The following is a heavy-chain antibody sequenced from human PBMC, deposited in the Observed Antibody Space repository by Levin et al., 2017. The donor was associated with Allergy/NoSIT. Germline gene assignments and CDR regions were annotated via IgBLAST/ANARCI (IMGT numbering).Heavy chain of an antibody. J-gene: IGHJ3*02. D-gene: IGHD3-22*01. CDR2: IYWDDDK. CDR1: GFSLSTSGVG. CDR3: ARPLYYYDSSGYFIADAFDI. V-gene: IGHV2-5*02. Sequence: SGPTLVKPTQTLTLTCTFSGFSLSTSGVGVGWIRQPPGKALEWLALIYWDDDKRYSPSLKSRLTITKDTSKNQVVLTMTNMDPVDTATYYCARPLYYYDSSGYFIADAFDIWGQGTMVTVSS.